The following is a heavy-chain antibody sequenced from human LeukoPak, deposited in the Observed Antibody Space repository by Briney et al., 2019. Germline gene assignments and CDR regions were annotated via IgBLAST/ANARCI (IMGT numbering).Heavy chain of an antibody. V-gene: IGHV3-48*02. CDR2: ISSSSVTI. D-gene: IGHD3-16*01. Sequence: GGSLRLSCAASGFTFSSYSMDWVRQAPGKGLEWVSYISSSSVTIYYADSVKGRFTVSRDNAKDSLYLQMNSLRDEDTAVYYCARSMIIFGGGIDIWGQGILVTVSS. CDR3: ARSMIIFGGGIDI. CDR1: GFTFSSYS. J-gene: IGHJ5*02.